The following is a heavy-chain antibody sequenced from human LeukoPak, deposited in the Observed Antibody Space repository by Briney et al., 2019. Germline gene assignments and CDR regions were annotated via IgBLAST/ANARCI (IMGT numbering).Heavy chain of an antibody. CDR1: GYTFTSYG. D-gene: IGHD2-21*02. Sequence: GASVKVSCKASGYTFTSYGISWVRQAPGQGLEWMGWISAYNGNTNYAQKLQGRVTMTTDTSTSTAYMELSSLRSEDTAVYYCKGIVVVTASSDAFDIWGQGTMVTVSS. V-gene: IGHV1-18*01. J-gene: IGHJ3*02. CDR3: KGIVVVTASSDAFDI. CDR2: ISAYNGNT.